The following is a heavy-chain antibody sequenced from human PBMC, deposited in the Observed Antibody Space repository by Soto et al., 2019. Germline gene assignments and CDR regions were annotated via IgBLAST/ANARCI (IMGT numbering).Heavy chain of an antibody. J-gene: IGHJ4*02. V-gene: IGHV4-39*01. Sequence: PSETLSLTCTVSGASISSSGYYWGWIRQPPGKGLEWIGSVYNSGNPYYNPSLKSRVTISVDASKNQFSVRLSSVTAADTAVYYCARHPAGTMGLDYWGQGTLVTVSS. D-gene: IGHD3-10*01. CDR1: GASISSSGYY. CDR2: VYNSGNP. CDR3: ARHPAGTMGLDY.